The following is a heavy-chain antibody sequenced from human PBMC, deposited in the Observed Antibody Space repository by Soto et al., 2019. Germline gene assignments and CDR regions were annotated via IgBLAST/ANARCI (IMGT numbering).Heavy chain of an antibody. V-gene: IGHV4-4*02. CDR3: ARNIYCSDDWCFGFDP. Sequence: QVQLQESGLGLVKPSGTLSLTCVVSSGSIISSNWWSWVRQPPGKGLEWIGEIHHSGTTNYNPSLKSRVTISVDNSKNQFSLKLSSVTAADTAVYYCARNIYCSDDWCFGFDPWGQGTLVTVSS. J-gene: IGHJ5*02. D-gene: IGHD2-21*01. CDR2: IHHSGTT. CDR1: SGSIISSNW.